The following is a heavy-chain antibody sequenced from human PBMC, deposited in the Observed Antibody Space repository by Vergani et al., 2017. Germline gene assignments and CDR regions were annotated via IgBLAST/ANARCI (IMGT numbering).Heavy chain of an antibody. CDR2: IYSGGST. Sequence: EVQLVESGGGLVQPGGSLRLSCAASGFTVSSNYMSWVRQAPGKGLEWVSVIYSGGSTYYADSVKGRFTISRDNSKNTLYLQMNSLRAEDTDVYYCARVQPGYCSSTSCFYYYYMDVWGKGTTVTVSS. V-gene: IGHV3-66*02. CDR1: GFTVSSNY. J-gene: IGHJ6*03. CDR3: ARVQPGYCSSTSCFYYYYMDV. D-gene: IGHD2-2*01.